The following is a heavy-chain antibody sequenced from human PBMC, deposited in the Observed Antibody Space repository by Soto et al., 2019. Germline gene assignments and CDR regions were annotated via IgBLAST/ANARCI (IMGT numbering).Heavy chain of an antibody. J-gene: IGHJ4*02. Sequence: VGSLILSCAASGFTFSSFWMSWVRQAPGKGLEWVANIKQDGSEKYYVDSVKGRFTISRDNAKNSLYLQMNSLRAEDTAVYYCANWEYDSSGEGFDYWGQGTLVTVSS. D-gene: IGHD3-22*01. CDR3: ANWEYDSSGEGFDY. V-gene: IGHV3-7*01. CDR1: GFTFSSFW. CDR2: IKQDGSEK.